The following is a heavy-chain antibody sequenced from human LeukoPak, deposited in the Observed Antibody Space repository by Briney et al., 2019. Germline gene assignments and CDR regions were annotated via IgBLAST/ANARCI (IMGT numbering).Heavy chain of an antibody. D-gene: IGHD3-3*01. CDR3: ARSFTIFGVVTHTPFDY. J-gene: IGHJ4*02. V-gene: IGHV1-46*01. CDR1: GYTFTSYY. Sequence: ASVKVSCKASGYTFTSYYMHWVRQAPGQGLEWMGIINPSGGSTSYAQKFQGRVTMTRDTSTSTVYMELSSPRSEDTAMYYCARSFTIFGVVTHTPFDYWGQGTLVTVSS. CDR2: INPSGGST.